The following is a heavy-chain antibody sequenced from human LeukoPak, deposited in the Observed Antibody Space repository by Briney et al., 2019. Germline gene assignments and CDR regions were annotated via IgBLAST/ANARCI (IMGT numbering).Heavy chain of an antibody. CDR2: NNHSGST. CDR3: ARGTMTTVTYYFDY. V-gene: IGHV4-30-2*01. CDR1: GGSISSGGYS. J-gene: IGHJ4*02. Sequence: SETLSLTCGVSGGSISSGGYSWSWLRQPPGKGLEWVGENNHSGSTNYNPSLKSRVTISVDTSKNQFSLKLSSVTAADTAVYYCARGTMTTVTYYFDYWGQGTLVTVSS. D-gene: IGHD4-17*01.